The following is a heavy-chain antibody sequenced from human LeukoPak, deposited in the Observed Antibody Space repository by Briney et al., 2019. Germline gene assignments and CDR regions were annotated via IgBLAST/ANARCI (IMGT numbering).Heavy chain of an antibody. J-gene: IGHJ5*02. CDR3: ARLNCSGGSCYQPGYDWFDP. D-gene: IGHD2-15*01. Sequence: SETLSLTCAVSGGSISSSNWWSWVRQPPGEGLEWIGEIYHSGSTNYNPSLKSRVTISVDKSKNQFSLKLSSVTAADTAVYYCARLNCSGGSCYQPGYDWFDPWGQGTLVTVSS. CDR2: IYHSGST. V-gene: IGHV4-4*02. CDR1: GGSISSSNW.